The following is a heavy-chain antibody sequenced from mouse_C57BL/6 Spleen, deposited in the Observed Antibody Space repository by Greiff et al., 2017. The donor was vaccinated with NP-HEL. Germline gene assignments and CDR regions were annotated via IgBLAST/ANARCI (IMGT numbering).Heavy chain of an antibody. D-gene: IGHD1-1*01. CDR1: GYTFTDYE. V-gene: IGHV1-15*01. Sequence: QVQLQQSGAELVRPGASVTLSCKASGYTFTDYEMHWVKPTPVHGLEWIGAIDPETGGTAYNQKFKGKAILTADKSSSTAYMELRSLTSEDSAVYYCTRDYYGSSDYFDYWGQGTTLTVSS. CDR3: TRDYYGSSDYFDY. J-gene: IGHJ2*01. CDR2: IDPETGGT.